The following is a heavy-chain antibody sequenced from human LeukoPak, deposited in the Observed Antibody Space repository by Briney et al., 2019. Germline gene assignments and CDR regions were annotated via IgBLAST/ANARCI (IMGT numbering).Heavy chain of an antibody. V-gene: IGHV3-30*02. CDR2: IRYDGSNK. CDR1: GFTVSSNY. D-gene: IGHD1-26*01. CDR3: AKGRSGIYSPTWDY. J-gene: IGHJ4*02. Sequence: SGGSLRLSCAASGFTVSSNYMSWVRQAPGKGLEWVAFIRYDGSNKYYADSVKGRFTISRDNSKNTLFLQMNSLRAEDTAVYYCAKGRSGIYSPTWDYWGQGTLVTVSS.